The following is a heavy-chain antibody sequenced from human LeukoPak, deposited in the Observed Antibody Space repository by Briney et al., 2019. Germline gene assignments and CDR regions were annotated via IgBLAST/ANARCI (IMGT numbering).Heavy chain of an antibody. CDR3: AREDWNSIRVFDY. CDR1: GFTFSSYE. CDR2: ISSSGSTI. V-gene: IGHV3-48*03. J-gene: IGHJ4*02. D-gene: IGHD1-7*01. Sequence: GGSLRLSCAASGFTFSSYEMNWVRQAPGKGLEWVSYISSSGSTIYYADSVKGRFTISRDNAKNSLYLQMNSLRAEDTAVYYCAREDWNSIRVFDYWGQGTLVTVSS.